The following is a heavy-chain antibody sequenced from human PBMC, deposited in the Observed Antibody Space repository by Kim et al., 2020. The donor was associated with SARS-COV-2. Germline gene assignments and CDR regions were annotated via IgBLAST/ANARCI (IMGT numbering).Heavy chain of an antibody. CDR2: LDPEEGAT. CDR3: ARLAVTDDYFEL. J-gene: IGHJ4*02. Sequence: ASVKVSCEFSGYTPPQLSMHWVRQAPGKGLEWMGGLDPEEGATIYAQKLEGRVTMTEGTSTAYMEMSNLESEHTAVYYCARLAVTDDYFELWGQGTLVTVSS. CDR1: GYTPPQLS. V-gene: IGHV1-24*01. D-gene: IGHD6-19*01.